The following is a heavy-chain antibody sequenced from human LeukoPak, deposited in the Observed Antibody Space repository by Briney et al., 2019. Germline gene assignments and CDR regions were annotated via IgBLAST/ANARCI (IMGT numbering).Heavy chain of an antibody. D-gene: IGHD3-16*01. Sequence: SETLSLTCAVYGGSFSGYYWSWIRQPPGKGLEWIGEINHSGSTNYNPSLKSRVTISVDTSKNQFSLKLSSVTAADTAVYYCARHRWGPPNWFDPWGQGTLVTVSS. CDR2: INHSGST. CDR3: ARHRWGPPNWFDP. J-gene: IGHJ5*02. V-gene: IGHV4-34*01. CDR1: GGSFSGYY.